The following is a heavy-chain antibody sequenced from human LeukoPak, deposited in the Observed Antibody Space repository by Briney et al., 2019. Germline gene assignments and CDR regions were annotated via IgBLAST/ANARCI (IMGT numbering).Heavy chain of an antibody. CDR3: ARDGYGDYTLDY. CDR2: IYYSGST. D-gene: IGHD4-17*01. CDR1: GGSISSGGYY. J-gene: IGHJ4*02. Sequence: SETLSLTCTVSGGSISSGGYYWSWIRQHPGKGLEGIGYIYYSGSTYYNPSLKSRVTISVDTSKNQFSLKLSSVTAADTAVYYCARDGYGDYTLDYWGQGTLVTVSS. V-gene: IGHV4-31*03.